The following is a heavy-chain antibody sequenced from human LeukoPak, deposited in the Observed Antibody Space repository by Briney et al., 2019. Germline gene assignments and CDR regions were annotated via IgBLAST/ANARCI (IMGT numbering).Heavy chain of an antibody. CDR2: IIPILGIA. V-gene: IGHV1-69*04. Sequence: ASVKVSCKASGGTFSSYAISWVRQAPGQGLEWMGRIIPILGIANYAQKFQGRVTITADKSTSTAYMELSSLRSEDTAVYYCARDYYDSPQGIWGQGTMVTVSS. CDR3: ARDYYDSPQGI. D-gene: IGHD3-22*01. J-gene: IGHJ3*02. CDR1: GGTFSSYA.